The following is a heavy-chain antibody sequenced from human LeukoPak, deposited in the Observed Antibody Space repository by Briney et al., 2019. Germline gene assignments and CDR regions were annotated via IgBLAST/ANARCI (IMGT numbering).Heavy chain of an antibody. V-gene: IGHV3-33*01. CDR3: ARGSLSSSSNDY. D-gene: IGHD6-6*01. Sequence: GGSLRLSCAASGFTFSSYGMHWVRQAPGKGLEWVAVIWYDGSNKYYADSVKGRFTISRDNSKNTPYLQMNSLRAEDTAVYYCARGSLSSSSNDYWGQGTLVTVSS. J-gene: IGHJ4*02. CDR1: GFTFSSYG. CDR2: IWYDGSNK.